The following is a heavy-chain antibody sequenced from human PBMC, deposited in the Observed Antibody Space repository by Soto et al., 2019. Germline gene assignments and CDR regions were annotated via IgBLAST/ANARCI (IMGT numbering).Heavy chain of an antibody. V-gene: IGHV3-7*01. CDR2: IKQDGSEK. CDR3: ARAGPTGGACAY. D-gene: IGHD3-16*01. Sequence: PGGSLRLSCAASGFSFSTYWMSWVRQAPGKGLEWVANIKQDGSEKYYVDSVKGRFTISRDHAKNSLYLQMNSLRAEDTAVYYCARAGPTGGACAYWGQGTLVTVSS. CDR1: GFSFSTYW. J-gene: IGHJ4*02.